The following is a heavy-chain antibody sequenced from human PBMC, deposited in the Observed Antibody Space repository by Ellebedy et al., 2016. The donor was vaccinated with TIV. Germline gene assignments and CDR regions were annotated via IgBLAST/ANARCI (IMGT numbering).Heavy chain of an antibody. J-gene: IGHJ4*02. CDR3: AKLINGEHYFDY. CDR2: IKQDGSEK. D-gene: IGHD1/OR15-1a*01. CDR1: GFTFSSYG. V-gene: IGHV3-7*01. Sequence: GGSLRLXXAASGFTFSSYGMHWVRQAPGKGLEWVANIKQDGSEKYYVDSVKGRFTISRDNAKNSLYLQMNSLRAEDTAVYYCAKLINGEHYFDYWGQGTLVTVSS.